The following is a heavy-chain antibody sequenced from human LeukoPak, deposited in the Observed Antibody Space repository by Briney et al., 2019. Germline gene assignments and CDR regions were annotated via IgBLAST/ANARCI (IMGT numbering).Heavy chain of an antibody. Sequence: SETLSLTCTASGGSISSSYWSWIRQPPGKGLERIGNIYYSGSTNYNASLKSRVTISIDTSKNQFSLKLSSVTAADTAVYYCARRGVVLPNFFDPWGQGTLVTVSS. J-gene: IGHJ5*02. CDR3: ARRGVVLPNFFDP. CDR2: IYYSGST. D-gene: IGHD2-15*01. CDR1: GGSISSSY. V-gene: IGHV4-59*08.